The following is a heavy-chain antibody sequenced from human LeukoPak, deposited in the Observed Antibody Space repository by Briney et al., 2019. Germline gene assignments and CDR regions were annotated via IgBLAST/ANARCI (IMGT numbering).Heavy chain of an antibody. CDR2: IYYSGST. D-gene: IGHD3-22*01. CDR3: ARAANYDSSDPDY. V-gene: IGHV4-31*03. Sequence: PSETLSLTCTVSGGSISSGGYYWIWIPPQPGQGLVWIGYIYYSGSTYYNPSLKSRITISVDTTKNQFSLKLSSVTAADTAVYYCARAANYDSSDPDYWGQGTLVTVSS. J-gene: IGHJ4*02. CDR1: GGSISSGGYY.